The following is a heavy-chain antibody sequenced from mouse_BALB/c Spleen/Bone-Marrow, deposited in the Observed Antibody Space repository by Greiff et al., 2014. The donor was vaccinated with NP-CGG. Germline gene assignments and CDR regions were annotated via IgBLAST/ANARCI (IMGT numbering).Heavy chain of an antibody. D-gene: IGHD1-1*01. V-gene: IGHV1S56*01. Sequence: LEESGPELVKPGASVRISCKVSGYTFTTYYLHWVKQRPGQGLEWIGWIYPGDLNTKYNEQFKATATLTADKSSSTAYMQLSSLTSEDSAVYFCVREDYGSVSFDYWGQGTILTVSS. CDR3: VREDYGSVSFDY. J-gene: IGHJ2*01. CDR2: IYPGDLNT. CDR1: GYTFTTYY.